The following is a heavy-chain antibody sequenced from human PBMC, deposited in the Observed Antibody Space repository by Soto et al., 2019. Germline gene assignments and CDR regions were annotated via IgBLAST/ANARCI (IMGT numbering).Heavy chain of an antibody. CDR1: GDSIGTGGYY. D-gene: IGHD1-7*01. CDR2: IHYSGNT. V-gene: IGHV4-31*03. Sequence: SETLSLTCTVSGDSIGTGGYYWDWIRQHPGKGPEWIGYIHYSGNTYYNPSLKSRLTISLDTSKNQFSLHLSSVTAAETAVYYCARHFCNGRYNWNYVLFGRDYYFDYWGQGTLVTVSS. CDR3: ARHFCNGRYNWNYVLFGRDYYFDY. J-gene: IGHJ4*02.